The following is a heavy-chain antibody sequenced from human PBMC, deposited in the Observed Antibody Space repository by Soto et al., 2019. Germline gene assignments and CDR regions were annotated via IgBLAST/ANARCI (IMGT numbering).Heavy chain of an antibody. CDR3: ASDSLYCSGDSGYMDF. J-gene: IGHJ6*04. CDR1: GYTFTSYY. V-gene: IGHV1-46*03. Sequence: GASVKVSCKASGYTFTSYYMHWVRQAPGQGLEWMGIINPSGGSTSYAQKFQGRVTMTRDTSTSTVHMELSSLRSEDTAVYYCASDSLYCSGDSGYMDFWGKGTSVTVSA. D-gene: IGHD2-15*01. CDR2: INPSGGST.